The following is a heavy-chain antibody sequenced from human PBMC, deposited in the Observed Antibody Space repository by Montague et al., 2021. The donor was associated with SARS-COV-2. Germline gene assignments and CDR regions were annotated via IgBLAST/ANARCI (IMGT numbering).Heavy chain of an antibody. D-gene: IGHD3-9*01. CDR2: ISFDGRSQ. CDR1: GFTFSSYA. CDR3: ARDGKYYDTLIGYFSPRNYYYFYGMDV. J-gene: IGHJ6*02. V-gene: IGHV3-30*04. Sequence: SLRLSCAASGFTFSSYAIHWVRQAPGKGLEWVAPISFDGRSQYCADSVKGRFTISRDNSKSTLYLQMNSLRAADTAVYYCARDGKYYDTLIGYFSPRNYYYFYGMDVWGQGTTVTVSS.